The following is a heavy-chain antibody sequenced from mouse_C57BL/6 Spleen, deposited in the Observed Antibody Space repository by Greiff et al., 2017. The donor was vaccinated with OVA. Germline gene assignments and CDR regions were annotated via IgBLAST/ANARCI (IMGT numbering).Heavy chain of an antibody. CDR3: TNNYYGSHFDY. CDR1: GYTFTSYW. Sequence: VQLQQSGTVLARPGASVKMSCKTSGYTFTSYWMHWVKQRPGQGLEWIGAIYPGNSDTSYNQKFKGKAKLTAVTSASTAYMELSSLTNEDSAVYYCTNNYYGSHFDYWGQGTTLTVSS. V-gene: IGHV1-5*01. D-gene: IGHD1-1*01. J-gene: IGHJ2*01. CDR2: IYPGNSDT.